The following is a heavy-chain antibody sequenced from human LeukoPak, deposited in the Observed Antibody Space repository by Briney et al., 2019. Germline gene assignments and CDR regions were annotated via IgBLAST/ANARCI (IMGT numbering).Heavy chain of an antibody. V-gene: IGHV5-51*01. CDR2: IYPGDSDT. CDR1: GYIFTSCS. CDR3: ARRTIVVVPAAIGTTHYYYYYMDV. D-gene: IGHD2-2*01. J-gene: IGHJ6*03. Sequence: GESLKISCKGSGYIFTSCSIGWVRQMPGKGLEWMGIIYPGDSDTRYSPSFQGQVTISADKSISTAYLQWSGLKASDTAMYYCARRTIVVVPAAIGTTHYYYYYMDVWGKGTTVTISS.